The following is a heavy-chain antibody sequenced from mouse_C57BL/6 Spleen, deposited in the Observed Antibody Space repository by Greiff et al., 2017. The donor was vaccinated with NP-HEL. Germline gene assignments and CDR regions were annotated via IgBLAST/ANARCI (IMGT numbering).Heavy chain of an antibody. CDR2: ISSGGSYT. J-gene: IGHJ2*01. V-gene: IGHV5-6*01. CDR3: ARTGTYFDY. CDR1: GFTFSSYG. D-gene: IGHD4-1*01. Sequence: EVQVVESGGDLVKPGGSLKLSCAASGFTFSSYGMSWVRQTPDKRLEWVATISSGGSYTYYPDSVKGRFTISRDNAKNTLYLQMSSLKSEDTAMYYCARTGTYFDYWGQGTTLTVSS.